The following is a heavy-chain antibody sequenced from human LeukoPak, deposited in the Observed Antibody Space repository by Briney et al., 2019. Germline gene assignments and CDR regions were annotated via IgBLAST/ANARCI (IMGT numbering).Heavy chain of an antibody. D-gene: IGHD1-26*01. V-gene: IGHV4-59*01. CDR2: IYYSGST. CDR3: ARGVRYSGSYYPLDAFDI. CDR1: GGSISSYY. Sequence: SETLFLTCTVSGGSISSYYWSWIRQPPGKGLEWIGYIYYSGSTNYNPSLKSRVTISVDTSKNQFSLKLSSVTAADTAVYYCARGVRYSGSYYPLDAFDIWGQGTMVTVSS. J-gene: IGHJ3*02.